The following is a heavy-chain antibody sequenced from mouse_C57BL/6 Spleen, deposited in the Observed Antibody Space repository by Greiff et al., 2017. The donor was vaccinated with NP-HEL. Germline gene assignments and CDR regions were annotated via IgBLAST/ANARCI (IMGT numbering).Heavy chain of an antibody. CDR2: IYPGSGNT. Sequence: VKLVESGAELVRPGASVKLSCKASGYTFTDYYINWVKQRPGQGLEWIARIYPGSGNTYYNEKFKGKATLTAEKSSSTAYMQLSSLTSEDSAVYFCARYGSSHWYFDVWGTGTTVTVSS. CDR1: GYTFTDYY. D-gene: IGHD1-1*01. CDR3: ARYGSSHWYFDV. V-gene: IGHV1-76*01. J-gene: IGHJ1*03.